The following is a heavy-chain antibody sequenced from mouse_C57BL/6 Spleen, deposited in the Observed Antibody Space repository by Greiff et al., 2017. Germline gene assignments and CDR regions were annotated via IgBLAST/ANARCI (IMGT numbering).Heavy chain of an antibody. CDR3: ARGYYDAYYYAMDY. CDR2: IHPNSGST. Sequence: QVQLQQPGAELVKPGASVKLSCKASGYTFTSYCMHWVKQRPGQGLEWIGMIHPNSGSTNYNEKFKSKATLTVDKSSSTAYMQLSSLTSEDSAVFYCARGYYDAYYYAMDYWGQGTSVTVSS. D-gene: IGHD1-1*01. CDR1: GYTFTSYC. J-gene: IGHJ4*01. V-gene: IGHV1-64*01.